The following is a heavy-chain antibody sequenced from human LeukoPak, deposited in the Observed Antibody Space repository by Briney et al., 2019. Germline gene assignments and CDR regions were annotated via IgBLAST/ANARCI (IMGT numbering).Heavy chain of an antibody. CDR2: IYTSGST. J-gene: IGHJ3*02. CDR1: GGSISSGSYY. CDR3: ARGLGWFYGGAFDI. V-gene: IGHV4-61*02. Sequence: PSETLSLTCTVSGGSISSGSYYWSWIRQPAGRGLEWIGRIYTSGSTNYNPSLKSRVTMSVDTSKNQFSLELSSVTAADTAVYYCARGLGWFYGGAFDIWGQGTMVTVSS. D-gene: IGHD3-10*01.